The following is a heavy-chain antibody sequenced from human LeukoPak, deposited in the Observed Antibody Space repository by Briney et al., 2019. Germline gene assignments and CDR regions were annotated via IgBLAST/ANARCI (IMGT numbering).Heavy chain of an antibody. J-gene: IGHJ6*03. D-gene: IGHD2-2*01. V-gene: IGHV3-30*02. Sequence: QSGGSLRLSCAASGFTFSSYSMNWVRQAPGKGLEWVAFIRYDGSNKYYADSVKGRFTISRDNSKNTLYLQMNSLRAEDTAVYYCAKDRGSSTSCYFFCYYYMDVWGKGTTVTVSS. CDR1: GFTFSSYS. CDR3: AKDRGSSTSCYFFCYYYMDV. CDR2: IRYDGSNK.